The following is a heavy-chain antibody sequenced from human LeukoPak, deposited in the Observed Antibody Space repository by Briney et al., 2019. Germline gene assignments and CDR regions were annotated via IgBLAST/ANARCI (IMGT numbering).Heavy chain of an antibody. CDR3: GLGYCSGGSCYHIDY. V-gene: IGHV3-23*01. CDR1: GFTFSSYA. CDR2: ISGSGGST. D-gene: IGHD2-15*01. J-gene: IGHJ4*02. Sequence: PGGSLRLPCAASGFTFSSYAMSWVRQAPGKGLEWVSAISGSGGSTYYADSVKGRFTISRDNSKNTLYLQMNSLRAEDTAVYYCGLGYCSGGSCYHIDYWGQGTLVTVSS.